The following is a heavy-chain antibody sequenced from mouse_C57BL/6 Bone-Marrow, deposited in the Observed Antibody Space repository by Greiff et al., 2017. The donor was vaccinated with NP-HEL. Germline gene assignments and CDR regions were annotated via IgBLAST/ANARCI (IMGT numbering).Heavy chain of an antibody. Sequence: VQLQQSGPSLVRPSQTLSLTCTVTGFSITSDCYWIWIRQFPGNKLEYIGYTFYSGITYYNPSFESRTYITRDTSKIQFSLKMSSVTTEDTATYYCARDRITTVRDFDYWGQGTTLTVSS. V-gene: IGHV3-3*01. J-gene: IGHJ2*01. CDR1: GFSITSDCY. D-gene: IGHD1-1*01. CDR3: ARDRITTVRDFDY. CDR2: TFYSGIT.